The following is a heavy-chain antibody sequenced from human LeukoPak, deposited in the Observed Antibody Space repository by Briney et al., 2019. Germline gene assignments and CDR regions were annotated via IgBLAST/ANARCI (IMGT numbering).Heavy chain of an antibody. Sequence: GGSLRLSCAASGLTVSSHYMSWVRQAPGKGLEWVAVIWYDGSNKYYADSVKGRFTISRDNSKNTLYLQMNSLRAEDTAVYYCARDVYGDPMNFDYWGQGTLVTVSS. CDR3: ARDVYGDPMNFDY. V-gene: IGHV3-33*08. D-gene: IGHD4-17*01. CDR1: GLTVSSHY. J-gene: IGHJ4*02. CDR2: IWYDGSNK.